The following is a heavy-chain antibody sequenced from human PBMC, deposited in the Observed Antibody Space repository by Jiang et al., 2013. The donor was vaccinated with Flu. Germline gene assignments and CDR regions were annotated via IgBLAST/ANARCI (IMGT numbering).Heavy chain of an antibody. D-gene: IGHD6-19*01. CDR3: ARGPYSSGSTFDY. CDR1: GYSFTSYV. J-gene: IGHJ4*02. CDR2: ISAANGNT. V-gene: IGHV1-3*01. Sequence: GAEVKKPGASVKVSCKASGYSFTSYVMHWVRQAPGHRLEWMGWISAANGNTKYSQKFQGRVTLTRDTSASTAYMELSSLGSEDTAVFYCARGPYSSGSTFDYWGQGTLVTVSS.